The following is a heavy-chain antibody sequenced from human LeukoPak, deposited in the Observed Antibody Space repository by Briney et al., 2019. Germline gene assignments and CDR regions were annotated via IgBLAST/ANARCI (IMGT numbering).Heavy chain of an antibody. Sequence: PSETLSLTCTVSGGSVSSSSYYWGWIRQPPGKGLEWIGTIYYSGSTYYNPSLKSRVIISVDTSKTQFSLKLSSVTAADTAVYYCARHYYSDPFDYWGQGTLVTVSS. CDR1: GGSVSSSSYY. V-gene: IGHV4-39*07. CDR3: ARHYYSDPFDY. J-gene: IGHJ4*02. CDR2: IYYSGST. D-gene: IGHD4-17*01.